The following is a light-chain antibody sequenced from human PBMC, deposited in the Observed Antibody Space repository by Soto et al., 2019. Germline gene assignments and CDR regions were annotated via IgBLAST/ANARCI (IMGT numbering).Light chain of an antibody. CDR2: DVS. Sequence: QSALTQPASVSGSPGQSITISCTGTSSDAGIYNYVSWYQQHPDKVPKLMIYDVSNRPSGVSNRFSGSKSGNTASLTISGLQAEDEADYYCSSYTSSTTLAFGTGTKVTVL. CDR3: SSYTSSTTLA. V-gene: IGLV2-14*01. J-gene: IGLJ1*01. CDR1: SSDAGIYNY.